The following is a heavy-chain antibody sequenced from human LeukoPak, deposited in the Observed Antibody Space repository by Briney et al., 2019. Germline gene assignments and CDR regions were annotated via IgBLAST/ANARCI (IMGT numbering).Heavy chain of an antibody. D-gene: IGHD2-2*01. J-gene: IGHJ6*02. CDR1: GYTFTGYY. CDR3: ARDDAGFYYYYGMDV. V-gene: IGHV1-2*02. Sequence: ASVKVSCKASGYTFTGYYMHWVRQAPGQGLEWMGWINPNSGGTNYAQKFQGRVTMTRDTSISTAYMELSRLRSDDTAVYYCARDDAGFYYYYGMDVRGQGTTVTVSS. CDR2: INPNSGGT.